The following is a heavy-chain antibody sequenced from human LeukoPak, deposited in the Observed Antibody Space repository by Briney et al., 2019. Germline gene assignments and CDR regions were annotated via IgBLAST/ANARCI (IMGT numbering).Heavy chain of an antibody. CDR1: GYTFTSYW. J-gene: IGHJ5*02. CDR2: IYPGDSDT. D-gene: IGHD2-2*01. V-gene: IGHV5-51*01. Sequence: KVSCKASGYTFTSYWIGWVRQMPGKGLEWMGIIYPGDSDTRYSPSFQGQVTISADKSISTAYLQWSSLKASDTAMYYCARQVRGYCSSTSCSPTFDPWGQGTLVTVSS. CDR3: ARQVRGYCSSTSCSPTFDP.